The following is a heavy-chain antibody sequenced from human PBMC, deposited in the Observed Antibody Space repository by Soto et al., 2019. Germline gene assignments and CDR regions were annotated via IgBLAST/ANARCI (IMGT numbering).Heavy chain of an antibody. D-gene: IGHD4-17*01. CDR1: GGSISSGDYY. Sequence: PSETLSLTCTVSGGSISSGDYYWSWIRQPPGKGLEWIGYIYYSGSTYYNPSLKSRVTISVDTSKNQFSLKLSSVTAADTAVYYCARDTNPASTVNHYYYGMDVWGQGTTVTVSS. CDR2: IYYSGST. CDR3: ARDTNPASTVNHYYYGMDV. J-gene: IGHJ6*02. V-gene: IGHV4-30-4*01.